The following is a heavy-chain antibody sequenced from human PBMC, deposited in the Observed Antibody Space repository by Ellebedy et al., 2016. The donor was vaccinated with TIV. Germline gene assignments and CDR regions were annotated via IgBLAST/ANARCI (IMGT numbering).Heavy chain of an antibody. J-gene: IGHJ6*03. D-gene: IGHD5-18*01. CDR3: GTPMVGDFSYYYMDV. V-gene: IGHV1-8*01. Sequence: ASVKVSXKASGYTFTSYDIHWVRQAPGQGLEWMGWVNPNSGYTGYAQMFQGRVTMTRNTSINTAYMELRSLRSDDTAVNYCGTPMVGDFSYYYMDVWGKGTTVTVSS. CDR2: VNPNSGYT. CDR1: GYTFTSYD.